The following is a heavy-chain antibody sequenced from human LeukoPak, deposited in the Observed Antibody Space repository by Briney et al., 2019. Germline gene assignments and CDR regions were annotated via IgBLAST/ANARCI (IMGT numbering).Heavy chain of an antibody. CDR2: IWYDGSNE. V-gene: IGHV3-33*01. D-gene: IGHD1-26*01. CDR1: GFTFSTYG. CDR3: ARGGLTIAEATTSWYLDY. Sequence: GGSLRLSCAASGFTFSTYGVHWVRQAQGEGLEWVALIWYDGSNENYADSVKGRFTISRDNSRNTLYLQMNSLRGEDTAVYYCARGGLTIAEATTSWYLDYWGQGTLVTVSS. J-gene: IGHJ4*02.